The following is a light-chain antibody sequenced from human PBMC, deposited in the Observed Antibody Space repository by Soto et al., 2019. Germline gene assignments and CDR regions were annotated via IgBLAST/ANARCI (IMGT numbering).Light chain of an antibody. Sequence: DIQMTQSPSTLSASVGDRVTITCRASESISANLAWYQQKPGKAPKLLIYKASTLESGVPSRFSGSGSGTEFTLTISSLQPDDFATYYCQQYNSYPWTVGQGTKVDIK. V-gene: IGKV1-5*03. CDR1: ESISAN. CDR3: QQYNSYPWT. J-gene: IGKJ1*01. CDR2: KAS.